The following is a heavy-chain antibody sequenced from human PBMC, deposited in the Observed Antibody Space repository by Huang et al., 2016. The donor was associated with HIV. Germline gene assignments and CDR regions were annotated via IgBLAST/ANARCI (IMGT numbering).Heavy chain of an antibody. CDR2: RNLDGRER. CDR3: ARGFQAKPGDY. CDR1: GFTFRGYW. Sequence: EVHLVESGGGLVRPGRSLRFSCAASGFTFRGYWLNWVRQATGRGMEWVDNRNLDGRERFYVDSVRGRFTISRDNANNSVSLQLNSLKAEDTGVYYCARGFQAKPGDYWGQGTLVTVSS. J-gene: IGHJ4*02. V-gene: IGHV3-7*01.